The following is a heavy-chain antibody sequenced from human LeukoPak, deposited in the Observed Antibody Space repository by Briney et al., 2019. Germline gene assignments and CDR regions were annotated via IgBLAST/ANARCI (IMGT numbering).Heavy chain of an antibody. D-gene: IGHD3-3*01. Sequence: GGSLRLSCAASGFTFSSYSMNWVRQAPGKGLEWVSSISSSSSYIYYADSVKGRFTISRDNAKNSLYLQMNSLRAEDTAVYYCASYDFWSGYSFDYWGQGTLVTVSS. V-gene: IGHV3-21*01. CDR2: ISSSSSYI. J-gene: IGHJ4*02. CDR1: GFTFSSYS. CDR3: ASYDFWSGYSFDY.